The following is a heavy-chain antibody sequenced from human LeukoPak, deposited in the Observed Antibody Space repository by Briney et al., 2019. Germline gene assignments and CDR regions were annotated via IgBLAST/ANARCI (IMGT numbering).Heavy chain of an antibody. J-gene: IGHJ4*02. CDR1: GGSISSYY. Sequence: SETLSLTCTVSGGSISSYYWSWIRQPPGKGLEWIGYIYYSGSTNYNPSLKSRVTISVDTSKNQFSLKLSSVTAADTAVYYCARGIRAAAGPYYFDYWSQGTLVTVSS. CDR3: ARGIRAAAGPYYFDY. D-gene: IGHD6-13*01. V-gene: IGHV4-59*01. CDR2: IYYSGST.